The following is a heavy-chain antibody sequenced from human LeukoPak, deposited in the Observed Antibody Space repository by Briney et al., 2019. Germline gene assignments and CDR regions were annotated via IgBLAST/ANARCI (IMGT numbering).Heavy chain of an antibody. V-gene: IGHV3-23*01. CDR1: GFTFSSYS. D-gene: IGHD4-17*01. Sequence: GGSLRLSCAASGFTFSSYSMSWVRQAPGKGLEWVSAISSSGSSTDYTDSVKGRFTISRDNSKNTLYLQMNSLRAEDTAVYYCARAVNYGDYGAGAFDIWGQGTMVTVSS. J-gene: IGHJ3*02. CDR2: ISSSGSST. CDR3: ARAVNYGDYGAGAFDI.